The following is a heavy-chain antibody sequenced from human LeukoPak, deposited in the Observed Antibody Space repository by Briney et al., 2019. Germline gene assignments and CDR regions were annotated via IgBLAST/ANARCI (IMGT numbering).Heavy chain of an antibody. Sequence: GGSLRLSCAASGFTFSSYWMHWVRQAPGKGLVWVSRIYSDGSITNYADSVKGRFTISRDNAKNTLYLQMTSLRAEDTAFYFCARGVNFAFDIWGQGTMVTVSS. CDR2: IYSDGSIT. CDR3: ARGVNFAFDI. V-gene: IGHV3-74*01. D-gene: IGHD4-23*01. J-gene: IGHJ3*02. CDR1: GFTFSSYW.